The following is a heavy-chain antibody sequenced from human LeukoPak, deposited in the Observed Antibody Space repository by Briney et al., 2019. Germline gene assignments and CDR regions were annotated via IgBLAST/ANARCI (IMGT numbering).Heavy chain of an antibody. J-gene: IGHJ4*02. V-gene: IGHV3-23*01. CDR3: AKAPGIAVAGTYFDY. Sequence: QPGGSLRLSCAASGFTLSSYAMSWVRQAPGKGLEWVSAISGSGGSTYYADSVKGRFTISRDNSKNTLYLQMNSLRAEDTAVYYCAKAPGIAVAGTYFDYWGQGTLVTVSS. D-gene: IGHD6-19*01. CDR1: GFTLSSYA. CDR2: ISGSGGST.